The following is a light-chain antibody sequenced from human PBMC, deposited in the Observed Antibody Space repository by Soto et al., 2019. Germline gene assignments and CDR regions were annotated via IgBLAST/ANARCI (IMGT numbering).Light chain of an antibody. V-gene: IGLV1-47*01. Sequence: QLVLTQPPSASGTPGQRVSISCSGSRSNIGRNYVYWYQQLPGTAPKLLIQRNNERPSGVPDRFSGSKSGTSASLAISGLQSGDEADYYCATWDDTLNGPVFGGGTQLTVL. J-gene: IGLJ2*01. CDR2: RNN. CDR1: RSNIGRNY. CDR3: ATWDDTLNGPV.